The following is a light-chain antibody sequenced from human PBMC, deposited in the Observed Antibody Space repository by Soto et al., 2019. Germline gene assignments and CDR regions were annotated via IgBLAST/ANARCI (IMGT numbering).Light chain of an antibody. V-gene: IGKV1-5*03. CDR1: QSISSW. CDR2: KAS. Sequence: DIQMTQSPSTLSASVGDRVTITCRASQSISSWLAWYQQKPGKAPKLLIYKASTLQSGVPSRFSGSGSGAEFTLTXXRLQPDDFXXXXXXXYXXYSRTFGQGTKVEIK. CDR3: XXYXXYSRT. J-gene: IGKJ1*01.